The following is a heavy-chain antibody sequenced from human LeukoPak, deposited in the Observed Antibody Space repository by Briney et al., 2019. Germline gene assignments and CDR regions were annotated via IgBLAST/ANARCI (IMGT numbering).Heavy chain of an antibody. CDR3: ARGTHYPHYYMDV. CDR1: GGSISSYY. V-gene: IGHV4-59*01. Sequence: SETLSLTCTVSGGSISSYYWSWIRQPPGKGLEWIGYIYYSGSTSYNPSLKSRVTISVDTSKNQFSLKLSSVTAADTAVYYCARGTHYPHYYMDVWGKGTTVTVSS. D-gene: IGHD1-26*01. J-gene: IGHJ6*03. CDR2: IYYSGST.